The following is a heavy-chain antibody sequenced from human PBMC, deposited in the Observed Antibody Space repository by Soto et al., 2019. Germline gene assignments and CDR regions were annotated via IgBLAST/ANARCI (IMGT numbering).Heavy chain of an antibody. CDR1: GFTFSTYA. V-gene: IGHV3-23*01. CDR2: ISDSGST. Sequence: EVQLLESGGGLVQPGGSLRLSCTASGFTFSTYAMSWVRQAPGKGLEWVSTISDSGSTYYADSVKGRFTISRDNYKKTLYREMNGLRAEDTAVYYCAKDKGGRYCSRTSCLYSFDYWGQGTLVTVS. D-gene: IGHD2-2*01. CDR3: AKDKGGRYCSRTSCLYSFDY. J-gene: IGHJ4*02.